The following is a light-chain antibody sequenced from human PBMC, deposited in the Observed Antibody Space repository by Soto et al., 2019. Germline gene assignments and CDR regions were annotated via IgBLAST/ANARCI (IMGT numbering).Light chain of an antibody. V-gene: IGKV3-11*01. Sequence: EILLTQSPATLSLSPGERATLSCRASQSVGAYLAWYQQKPGQAPSLLIFDASSRATSIPARFSGSGSGTDFTLTISSLEPEDFAVYYCQQRSNWPYTFGQGTKLEIK. CDR2: DAS. J-gene: IGKJ2*01. CDR3: QQRSNWPYT. CDR1: QSVGAY.